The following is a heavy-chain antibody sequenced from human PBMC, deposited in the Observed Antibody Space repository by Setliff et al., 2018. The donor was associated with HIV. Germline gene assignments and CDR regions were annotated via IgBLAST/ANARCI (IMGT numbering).Heavy chain of an antibody. V-gene: IGHV1-18*01. CDR2: ISAYNGNK. D-gene: IGHD5-12*01. J-gene: IGHJ4*02. CDR3: ARVGERWLQFYYFDN. CDR1: GYSFTSYG. Sequence: ASVKVSCKASGYSFTSYGISWVRQAPGQGLEWMGWISAYNGNKNYAQKFQGRVTMTRGTSTGTVYMELRSLRSEDTAVYYCARVGERWLQFYYFDNWGQGTLVTVSS.